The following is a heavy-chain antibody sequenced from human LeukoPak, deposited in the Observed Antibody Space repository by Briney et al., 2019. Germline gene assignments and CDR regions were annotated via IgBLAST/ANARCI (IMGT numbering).Heavy chain of an antibody. CDR2: IYSSGST. V-gene: IGHV4-4*07. J-gene: IGHJ6*02. Sequence: SETLSLTCSVFGGSISSYYWSWIRQPAGKGLEWIGRIYSSGSTNYNPSLKRRATMSVDTSKDQFSLELSSVTAADTAVYFWAREEPSHFGGSGLYYSAMDVWGQGTTVTVSS. D-gene: IGHD3-3*01. CDR3: AREEPSHFGGSGLYYSAMDV. CDR1: GGSISSYY.